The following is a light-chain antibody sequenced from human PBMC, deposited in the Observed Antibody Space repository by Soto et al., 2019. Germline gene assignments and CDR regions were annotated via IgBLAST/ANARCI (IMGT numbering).Light chain of an antibody. Sequence: EIVLTQSPDTLSSSPGERATLSCRASQSVSTNSLAWYQQRPGQAPRPLIYGASSRATGTPDRFSGSGSGTDFTLIISRLEPEDFAVYYCQQYGSLVLTFGGGTKVDIK. V-gene: IGKV3-20*01. CDR1: QSVSTNS. CDR3: QQYGSLVLT. J-gene: IGKJ4*01. CDR2: GAS.